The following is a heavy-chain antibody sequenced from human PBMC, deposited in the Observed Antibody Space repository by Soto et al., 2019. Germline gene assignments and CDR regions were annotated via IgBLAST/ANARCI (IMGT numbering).Heavy chain of an antibody. J-gene: IGHJ6*03. CDR2: IYYSGST. D-gene: IGHD3-3*01. Sequence: SETLSLTCTVSGGSISSSNYYWGWIRQPPGKVLEWIGSIYYSGSTYYNPSLKSQVTISVDTSKNQFSLKLSSVIAADTAVYYCARHSASSWSYYYYMDVWGKGTTVTVSS. CDR1: GGSISSSNYY. CDR3: ARHSASSWSYYYYMDV. V-gene: IGHV4-39*01.